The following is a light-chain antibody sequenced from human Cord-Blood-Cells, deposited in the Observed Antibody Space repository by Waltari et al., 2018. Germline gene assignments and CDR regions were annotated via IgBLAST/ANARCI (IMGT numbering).Light chain of an antibody. CDR3: SSYTSSSTLV. J-gene: IGLJ2*01. Sequence: QSALTPPASVSGSPGQSITISCTGTSSDGGGYNDVSWYQQHPGKAPKLMIYDVSKRPSGVSNRFSGSKSGNTASLTISGLQAEDEADYYCSSYTSSSTLVFGGGTKLTVL. CDR2: DVS. V-gene: IGLV2-14*01. CDR1: SSDGGGYND.